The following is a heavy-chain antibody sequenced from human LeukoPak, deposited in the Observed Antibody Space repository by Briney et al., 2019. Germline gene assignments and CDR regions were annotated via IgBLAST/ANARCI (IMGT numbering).Heavy chain of an antibody. J-gene: IGHJ4*02. CDR1: GGSISSYY. V-gene: IGHV4-59*01. CDR3: TRASRGYSYGFAEY. D-gene: IGHD5-18*01. CDR2: MYFGGSS. Sequence: SETLSLTCTVSGGSISSYYWSWIRQPPGKGPEWIGYMYFGGSSNYNPSLKSRVTISVDTSKNQLSLNLNSVTAADTAVYYCTRASRGYSYGFAEYWGQGTLVTVSS.